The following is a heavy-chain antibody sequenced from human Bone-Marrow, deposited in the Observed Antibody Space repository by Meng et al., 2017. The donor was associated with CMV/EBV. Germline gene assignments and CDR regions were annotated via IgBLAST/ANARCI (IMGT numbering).Heavy chain of an antibody. D-gene: IGHD2-2*01. V-gene: IGHV3-23*01. J-gene: IGHJ6*01. CDR2: ISGSGGST. Sequence: GGSLRLSCAASGFTFSSYAMSWVRQAPGKGLEWVSAISGSGGSTYYADSVKGRFTISRDNSKNTLYLQMNSLRAEDTAVYYCAKGGSTSLYYYYGMDVWGQGTTVTGAS. CDR1: GFTFSSYA. CDR3: AKGGSTSLYYYYGMDV.